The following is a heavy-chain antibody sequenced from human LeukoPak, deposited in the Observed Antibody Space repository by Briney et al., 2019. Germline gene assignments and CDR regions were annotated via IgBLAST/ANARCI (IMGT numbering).Heavy chain of an antibody. Sequence: SVKVSCKASGGTFISYAISWVRQAPGQGLEWMGRIIPILGIANYAQKFQGRVTITADKSTSTAYMELSSLRSEDTAVYYCARDSTVAKTEYFQHWGQGTLVTVSS. CDR3: ARDSTVAKTEYFQH. J-gene: IGHJ1*01. D-gene: IGHD4-23*01. V-gene: IGHV1-69*04. CDR2: IIPILGIA. CDR1: GGTFISYA.